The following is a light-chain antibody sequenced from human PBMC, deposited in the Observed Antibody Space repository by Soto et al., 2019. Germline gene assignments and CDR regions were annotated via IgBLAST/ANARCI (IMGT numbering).Light chain of an antibody. CDR2: GAS. CDR3: HQYGSPLFT. V-gene: IGKV3-20*01. J-gene: IGKJ3*01. CDR1: QSVSSSY. Sequence: EIVLTQSPGTLSLSPGERATLSCRASQSVSSSYLAWYQQKPGQAPRLLIYGASSRATGIPDRFRASGSGAAFSLTISTLETEGLAVDDCHQYGSPLFTFGPGTKVDIK.